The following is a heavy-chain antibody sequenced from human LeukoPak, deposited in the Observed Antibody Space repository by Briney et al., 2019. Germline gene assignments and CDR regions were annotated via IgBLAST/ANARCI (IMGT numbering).Heavy chain of an antibody. CDR2: ITPLFGTA. D-gene: IGHD5-12*01. CDR3: ARGDSGYEIDY. J-gene: IGHJ4*02. V-gene: IGHV1-69*05. CDR1: GGTFSKYT. Sequence: ASVKVSCKASGGTFSKYTISWVRQRPGQGLEWMGGITPLFGTANYAQKLQGRVTMTTDTSTSTAYMELRSLRSDDTAVYYCARGDSGYEIDYWGQGTLVTVSS.